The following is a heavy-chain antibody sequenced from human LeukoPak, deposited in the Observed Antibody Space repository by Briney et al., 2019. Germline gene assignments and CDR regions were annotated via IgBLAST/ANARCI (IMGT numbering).Heavy chain of an antibody. J-gene: IGHJ4*02. V-gene: IGHV1-69*05. CDR3: AREGRRDSSGYYEDY. Sequence: SVKVSCKASGYTFTGYYMHWVRQAPGQGLEWMGGIIPIFGTANYAQKFQGRVTITTDESTSTAYMELSSLRSEDTAVYYCAREGRRDSSGYYEDYWGQGTLVTVSS. CDR2: IIPIFGTA. CDR1: GYTFTGYY. D-gene: IGHD3-22*01.